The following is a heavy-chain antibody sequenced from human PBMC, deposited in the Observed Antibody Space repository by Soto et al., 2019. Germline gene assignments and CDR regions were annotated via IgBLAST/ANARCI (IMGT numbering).Heavy chain of an antibody. V-gene: IGHV4-4*02. CDR3: VCNVYYSLGY. Sequence: QVQLQESGPGLVKPSGTLSLTCAVSGDSMTSSDWWSWVRQAPGKGLEWIGEIHYSGVINYDPSLRSRVNISVERSKNQFSLNLSSVFAADTAVYFCVCNVYYSLGYWGQGTLVIFSP. J-gene: IGHJ4*02. D-gene: IGHD3-22*01. CDR1: GDSMTSSDW. CDR2: IHYSGVI.